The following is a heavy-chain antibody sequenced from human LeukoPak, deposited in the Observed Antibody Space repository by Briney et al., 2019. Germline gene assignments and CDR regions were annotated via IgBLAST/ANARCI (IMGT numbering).Heavy chain of an antibody. D-gene: IGHD6-13*01. Sequence: GGSLRLSCAASGFTVSSNFMSWVRQAPGKGLEWVSLIYSGGGTYYADSVKGRFTISRDHSKNTLDLQMNSLRAEDTAVYYCARDLPGYSSSWSDYWGQGTLVTVSS. CDR2: IYSGGGT. CDR1: GFTVSSNF. V-gene: IGHV3-66*01. J-gene: IGHJ4*02. CDR3: ARDLPGYSSSWSDY.